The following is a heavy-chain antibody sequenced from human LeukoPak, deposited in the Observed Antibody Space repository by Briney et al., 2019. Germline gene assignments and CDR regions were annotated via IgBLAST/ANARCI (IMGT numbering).Heavy chain of an antibody. CDR1: GFTFSNYA. V-gene: IGHV3-23*01. CDR3: ARADSYASVPVY. CDR2: ISGSGVST. J-gene: IGHJ4*02. D-gene: IGHD5-18*01. Sequence: PGRSLRLSCAASGFTFSNYAMHWVRQAPGKGLEWVSGISGSGVSTYYADSVKGRFTISRDNSKNTLFLQMNSLRVEDTAVYYCARADSYASVPVYWGQGTLVTVSS.